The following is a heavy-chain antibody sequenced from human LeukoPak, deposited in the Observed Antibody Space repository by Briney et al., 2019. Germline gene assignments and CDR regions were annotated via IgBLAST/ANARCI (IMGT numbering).Heavy chain of an antibody. Sequence: GSSVTVSFKSTVGTFSSYAINWVRQAPRPGLEWMGRRIPLLGIATSAQNFQGGVTNPAAKSTSTAYRELSSLRSEDTAVYSCPRGRDYYDSSEAHPTFAYCGQGTLVTVSS. V-gene: IGHV1-69*04. CDR2: RIPLLGIA. CDR1: VGTFSSYA. J-gene: IGHJ4*02. D-gene: IGHD3-22*01. CDR3: PRGRDYYDSSEAHPTFAY.